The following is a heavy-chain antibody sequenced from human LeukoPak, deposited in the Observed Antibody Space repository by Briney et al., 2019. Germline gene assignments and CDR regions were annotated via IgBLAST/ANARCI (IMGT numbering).Heavy chain of an antibody. V-gene: IGHV1-24*01. CDR3: ATRPLRFLEWFALDY. D-gene: IGHD3-3*01. J-gene: IGHJ4*02. Sequence: GASVKVSCKVSGYTLTELSMHWVRRAPGKGLEWMGGFDPEDGETIYAQKFQGRVTMTEDTSTDTAYMELSSLRSEDTAVYYCATRPLRFLEWFALDYWGQGTLVTVSS. CDR1: GYTLTELS. CDR2: FDPEDGET.